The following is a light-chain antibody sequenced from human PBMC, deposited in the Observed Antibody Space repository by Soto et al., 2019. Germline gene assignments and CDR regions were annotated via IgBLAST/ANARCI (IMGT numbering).Light chain of an antibody. CDR2: KAS. CDR1: QSLSYW. V-gene: IGKV1-5*03. CDR3: QQYDGFPYT. J-gene: IGKJ2*01. Sequence: DIQMTQSPSTLSASVGDTVTITCRASQSLSYWLAWYQQKPGQAPKLLIHKASTLESGVPSRFSGSGSGTEFTLTISSLQPDDFATFYCQQYDGFPYTFGQGTKLEIK.